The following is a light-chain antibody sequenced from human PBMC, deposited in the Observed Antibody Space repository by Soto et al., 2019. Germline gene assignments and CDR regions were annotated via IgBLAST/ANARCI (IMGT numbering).Light chain of an antibody. CDR2: EVS. CDR1: SSDVGGYNY. Sequence: QSALTQPPSASGSPGQSVTISCTGTSSDVGGYNYVSWYQQHPGKAPKLVIYEVSKRPSGVPDRFSGSKSGNTASLTVSGLQAKYEADYYCSSYAGSNNLVFGGGTKLAVL. J-gene: IGLJ2*01. CDR3: SSYAGSNNLV. V-gene: IGLV2-8*01.